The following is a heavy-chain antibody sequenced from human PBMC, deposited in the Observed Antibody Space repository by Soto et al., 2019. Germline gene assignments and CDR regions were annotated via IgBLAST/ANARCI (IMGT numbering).Heavy chain of an antibody. Sequence: GGTLRLSCAVSGLTFRDYGMNWVRQAPGKGLEWVSDISSTGDRTNYVDSVKGRFTTSSATSKNILSLEMNPLRAEDTAIYYCTMGQDYTRFPSYFDPLGQGTLVTVSS. CDR2: ISSTGDRT. D-gene: IGHD1-26*01. CDR3: TMGQDYTRFPSYFDP. CDR1: GLTFRDYG. J-gene: IGHJ5*02. V-gene: IGHV3-23*01.